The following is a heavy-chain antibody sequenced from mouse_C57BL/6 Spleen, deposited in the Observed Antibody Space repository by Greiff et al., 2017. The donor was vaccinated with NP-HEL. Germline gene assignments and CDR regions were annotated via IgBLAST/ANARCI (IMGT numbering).Heavy chain of an antibody. D-gene: IGHD1-1*01. J-gene: IGHJ1*03. CDR1: GYTFTSYW. CDR2: IDPSGSTT. V-gene: IGHV1-69*01. Sequence: VQLQQPGAELVMPGASVKLSCKASGYTFTSYWMHWVKQRPGQGLEWIGEIDPSGSTTNYNQKFKGKSTLTVDKSSSTAYMQLSSLTSEDSAGYYCARYDGSSYWYFDVWGTGTTVTVSS. CDR3: ARYDGSSYWYFDV.